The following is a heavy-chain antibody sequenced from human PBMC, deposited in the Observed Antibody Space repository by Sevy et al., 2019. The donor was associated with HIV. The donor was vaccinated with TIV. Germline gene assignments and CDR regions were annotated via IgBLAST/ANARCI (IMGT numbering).Heavy chain of an antibody. CDR3: VREPYSGSGGSFDM. V-gene: IGHV3-64*01. Sequence: GSLRLSCAASGFTFSRFPMHWVRQTPGKGLEYVSGINTSGRDTYHANSVKGRFTISRDNSKNTLYLQMGSLRTEDMAAYYCVREPYSGSGGSFDMWGQATMVTVSS. CDR1: GFTFSRFP. J-gene: IGHJ3*02. CDR2: INTSGRDT. D-gene: IGHD1-26*01.